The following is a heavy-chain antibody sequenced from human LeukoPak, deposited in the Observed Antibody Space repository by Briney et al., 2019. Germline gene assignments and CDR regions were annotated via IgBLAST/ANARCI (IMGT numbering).Heavy chain of an antibody. CDR3: ARDRIVSSPFDP. D-gene: IGHD6-13*01. CDR1: GYTFTSYG. J-gene: IGHJ5*02. V-gene: IGHV1-18*01. Sequence: ASVKVSCKASGYTFTSYGISWVRQAPGQGLEWMGWISDYNGNTNYAQKPQGRVTMTTDTSTSTAYMELRSLRSDDTAVYYCARDRIVSSPFDPWGQGTLVTVSS. CDR2: ISDYNGNT.